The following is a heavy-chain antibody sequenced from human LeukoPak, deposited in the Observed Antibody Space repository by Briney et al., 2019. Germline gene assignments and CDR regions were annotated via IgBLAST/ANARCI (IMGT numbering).Heavy chain of an antibody. D-gene: IGHD6-13*01. V-gene: IGHV1-3*01. J-gene: IGHJ5*02. CDR1: GYTFTSYA. CDR2: INPGNGNT. CDR3: ARDIDRVFNWFDP. Sequence: GASVTVSCKASGYTFTSYAIHWVRQAPGQRLEWMGWINPGNGNTKYSQNFQGRVTITTDTSASTAYMELSSLRFEDTAVYYCARDIDRVFNWFDPWGQGTQVTVSS.